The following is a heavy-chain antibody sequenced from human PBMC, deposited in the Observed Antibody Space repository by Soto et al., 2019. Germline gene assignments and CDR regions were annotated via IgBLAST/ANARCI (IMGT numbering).Heavy chain of an antibody. CDR2: IIPIFGTA. CDR3: ATSQVIVERGDYYYYGMDV. V-gene: IGHV1-69*12. Sequence: QVQLVQSGAEVKKPGSSVKVSCKASGGTFSSYAISWVRQAPGQGLEWMGGIIPIFGTANYAQKFQGRVTIPADESTGQAYMELSSLRAEDTAVYYCATSQVIVERGDYYYYGMDVWGQGTTVTVSS. J-gene: IGHJ6*02. CDR1: GGTFSSYA. D-gene: IGHD1-1*01.